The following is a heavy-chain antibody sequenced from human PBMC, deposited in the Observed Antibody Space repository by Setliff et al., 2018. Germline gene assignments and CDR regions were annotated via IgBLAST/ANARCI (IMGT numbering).Heavy chain of an antibody. D-gene: IGHD4-17*01. CDR3: VRDAGDGYGVDAYAGGGFDI. V-gene: IGHV4-38-2*02. J-gene: IGHJ3*02. CDR2: FRPSGKT. CDR1: GSAISSGHY. Sequence: SETLSLTCAVSGSAISSGHYWGWIRQPPGKGLEWIGSFRPSGKTYYNPSLKSRVTISVDTSKKYFSLKLTSVTAADTAVYYCVRDAGDGYGVDAYAGGGFDIWGQGTVVTVSS.